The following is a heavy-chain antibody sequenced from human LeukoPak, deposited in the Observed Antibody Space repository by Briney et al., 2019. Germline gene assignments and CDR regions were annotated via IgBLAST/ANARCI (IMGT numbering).Heavy chain of an antibody. V-gene: IGHV1-69*04. CDR2: IIPILGIA. D-gene: IGHD2-15*01. CDR3: ARDLLDDCSGGSCYQYY. CDR1: GGTFSSYA. J-gene: IGHJ4*02. Sequence: SVKVSCKASGGTFSSYAIRWVRQAPGQGLEWMGRIIPILGIANYAQKFQGRVTITADKSTSTAYMELSSLRSEDTAVYYCARDLLDDCSGGSCYQYYWGQGTLVTVSS.